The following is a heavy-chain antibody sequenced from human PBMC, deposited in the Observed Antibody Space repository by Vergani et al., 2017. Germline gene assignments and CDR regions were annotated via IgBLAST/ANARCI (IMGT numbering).Heavy chain of an antibody. Sequence: EVQLVESGGGVVQPGRSLRLSCAASGFTFDDYAMHWVRQAPGKGLEWVSGISWNSGSIGYADSVKGRFTISRDNAKNSLYLQMNSLRAEDTALYYCAKAVVPAAPGGYYYYYMDVWGKGTTVTVSS. D-gene: IGHD2-2*01. J-gene: IGHJ6*03. V-gene: IGHV3-9*01. CDR2: ISWNSGSI. CDR3: AKAVVPAAPGGYYYYYMDV. CDR1: GFTFDDYA.